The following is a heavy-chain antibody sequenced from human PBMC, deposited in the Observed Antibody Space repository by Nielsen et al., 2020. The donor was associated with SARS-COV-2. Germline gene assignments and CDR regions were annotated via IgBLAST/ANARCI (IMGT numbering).Heavy chain of an antibody. D-gene: IGHD1-26*01. CDR3: ARGTVGATRGHFDY. J-gene: IGHJ4*02. Sequence: ASVKVSCKVSGYTLTELSMHWVRQAPGKGLEWMGGFDPEDGETIYAQKSQGRVTMTRDTSTSTVYMELSSLRSEDTAVYYCARGTVGATRGHFDYWGQGTLVTVSS. V-gene: IGHV1-24*01. CDR2: FDPEDGET. CDR1: GYTLTELS.